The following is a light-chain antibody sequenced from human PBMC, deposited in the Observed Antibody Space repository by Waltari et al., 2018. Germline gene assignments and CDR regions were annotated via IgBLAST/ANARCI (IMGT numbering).Light chain of an antibody. V-gene: IGLV2-14*01. CDR1: STDVGGYNS. J-gene: IGLJ2*01. CDR3: SSYTSSSTLV. CDR2: EVS. Sequence: QSALPQPASVSGSAGQSITISCTGTSTDVGGYNSVSWYHQHPGKAPKLMIYEVSNRPSGVSNRFSGSKSGNTASLTISGLQAEDEADYYCSSYTSSSTLVFGGGTKLTVL.